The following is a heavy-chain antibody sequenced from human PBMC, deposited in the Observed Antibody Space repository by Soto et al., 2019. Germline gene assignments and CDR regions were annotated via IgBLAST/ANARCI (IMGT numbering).Heavy chain of an antibody. CDR3: ARGPYTVPAPVNGGYYYYYYYMAV. CDR2: MNPNSGNT. CDR1: GYTFTSYD. Sequence: ASVKVSCKASGYTFTSYDINWVRQATGQGLEWMGWMNPNSGNTGYAQKFQGRVTMTRNTSISTAYMELSSLRSEDTAVYYCARGPYTVPAPVNGGYYYYYYYMAVWGKGTTVTVSS. V-gene: IGHV1-8*01. J-gene: IGHJ6*03. D-gene: IGHD2-2*01.